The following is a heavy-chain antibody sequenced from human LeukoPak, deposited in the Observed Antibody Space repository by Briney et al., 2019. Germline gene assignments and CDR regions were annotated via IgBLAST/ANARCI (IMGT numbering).Heavy chain of an antibody. D-gene: IGHD6-6*01. CDR3: ASRIAARPFDY. CDR1: GGSIGSYY. Sequence: PSETLSLTCTVSGGSIGSYYWSWIRQPPGKGLEWIGYIYYSGSTNYNPSLKSRVTISVDTSKNQFSLKLSSVTAADTAVYYCASRIAARPFDYWGQGTLVTVSS. CDR2: IYYSGST. J-gene: IGHJ4*02. V-gene: IGHV4-59*08.